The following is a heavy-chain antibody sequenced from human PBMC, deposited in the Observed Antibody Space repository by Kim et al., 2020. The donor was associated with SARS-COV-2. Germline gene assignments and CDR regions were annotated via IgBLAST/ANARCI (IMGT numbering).Heavy chain of an antibody. CDR3: ARGAMVRGVSLGY. Sequence: YADTVKGRFTISRDNAKNSLYLQMNSLRDEDTAVYYCARGAMVRGVSLGYWGQGTLVTVSS. V-gene: IGHV3-48*02. J-gene: IGHJ4*02. D-gene: IGHD3-10*01.